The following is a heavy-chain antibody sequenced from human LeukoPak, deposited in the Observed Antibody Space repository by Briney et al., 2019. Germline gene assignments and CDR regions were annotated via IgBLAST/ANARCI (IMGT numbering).Heavy chain of an antibody. CDR3: AKALNYWYFDL. J-gene: IGHJ2*01. Sequence: GESLKISCKGSGSSFTTYWIGWVRQMPGKGLEWMGIIYPGDSDTRYSPSFQGQVTISADKSISTAYLQWSSLRAEDTATYYCAKALNYWYFDLWGRGNLVTVSS. V-gene: IGHV5-51*01. CDR1: GSSFTTYW. CDR2: IYPGDSDT.